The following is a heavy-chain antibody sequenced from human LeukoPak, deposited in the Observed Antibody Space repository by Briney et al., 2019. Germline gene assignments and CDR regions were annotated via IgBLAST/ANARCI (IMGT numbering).Heavy chain of an antibody. CDR2: MNTNIGNT. CDR3: ARRGITPFAY. J-gene: IGHJ4*02. CDR1: GYSFISYD. Sequence: ASVKVSCKASGYSFISYDFNWVRQAPGQGLEWIGWMNTNIGNTGYAQKFQGRVTMTRDISISTAYMELSGLRSDDTAVYYCARRGITPFAYWGQGTLVTVSS. V-gene: IGHV1-8*01. D-gene: IGHD1-14*01.